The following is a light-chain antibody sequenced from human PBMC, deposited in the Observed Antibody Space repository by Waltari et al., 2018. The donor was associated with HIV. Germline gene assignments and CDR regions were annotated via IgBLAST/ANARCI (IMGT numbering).Light chain of an antibody. CDR1: KSVSTY. V-gene: IGKV1-39*01. J-gene: IGKJ4*01. CDR3: QESHSSSLT. CDR2: AAS. Sequence: DIQMTQSSSSLSASVGDRVTITCRPSKSVSTYLNWYQYKPGKAPKLLIYAASSLQSGVPSRFSGSGSGTDFTLTISILQLDDSATYYCQESHSSSLTFGGGTGVEI.